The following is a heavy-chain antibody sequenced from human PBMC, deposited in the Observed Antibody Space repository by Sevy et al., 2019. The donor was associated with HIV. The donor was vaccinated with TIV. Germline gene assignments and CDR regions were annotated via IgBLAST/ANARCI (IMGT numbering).Heavy chain of an antibody. J-gene: IGHJ4*02. CDR3: ARITGWRFDY. CDR2: ISSSVSAI. D-gene: IGHD6-19*01. V-gene: IGHV3-11*04. CDR1: GFTFSDYY. Sequence: GGSLRLSCAASGFTFSDYYMSWIRQAPGKGREWISYISSSVSAIYYADSVKGRLTISRDNAKNSLYLQMNSLRAEDTAVYYCARITGWRFDYWGQGTLVTVSS.